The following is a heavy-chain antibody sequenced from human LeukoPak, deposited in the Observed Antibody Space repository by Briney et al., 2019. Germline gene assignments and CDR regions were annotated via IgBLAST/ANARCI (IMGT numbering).Heavy chain of an antibody. Sequence: SGGSLRLSCAASGFTFSSYSMNSVRQAPGKGLEWVSSISSSSSYIYYADSVKGRFTISRDNAKNSLYLQMNSLRAEDTAVYYCARDSAAAGIVLDYWGQGTLVTVSS. J-gene: IGHJ4*02. CDR3: ARDSAAAGIVLDY. D-gene: IGHD6-13*01. V-gene: IGHV3-21*01. CDR1: GFTFSSYS. CDR2: ISSSSSYI.